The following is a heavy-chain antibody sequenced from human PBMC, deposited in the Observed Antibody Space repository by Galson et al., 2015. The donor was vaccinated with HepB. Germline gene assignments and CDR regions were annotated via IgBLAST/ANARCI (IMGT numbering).Heavy chain of an antibody. CDR2: IYRSGNT. V-gene: IGHV3-53*01. CDR3: ARDLSAAEGYYGMDV. J-gene: IGHJ6*02. Sequence: SLRLSCAASGSTVSSNYMSWVRQAPGKGLEWVSIIYRSGNTYYADSVKGRFTISRDNSKNTLYLQMNSLRAEDTAVYYCARDLSAAEGYYGMDVWGQGTTVTVSS. CDR1: GSTVSSNY. D-gene: IGHD6-13*01.